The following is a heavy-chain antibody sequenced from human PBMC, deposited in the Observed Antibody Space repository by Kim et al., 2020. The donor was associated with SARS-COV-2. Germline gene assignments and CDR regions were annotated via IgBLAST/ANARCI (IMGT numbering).Heavy chain of an antibody. V-gene: IGHV5-51*01. D-gene: IGHD6-13*01. CDR2: IYPGDSDI. Sequence: GESLKISCKGSGYSFTSYCIGWVRQMPGKGLEWMGIIYPGDSDIRYSPSFQGQVTISADKSISTAYLQWSSLKASDTAMYYCARFRGSGQQLVPNDYWGQGTLVTVSS. CDR3: ARFRGSGQQLVPNDY. CDR1: GYSFTSYC. J-gene: IGHJ4*02.